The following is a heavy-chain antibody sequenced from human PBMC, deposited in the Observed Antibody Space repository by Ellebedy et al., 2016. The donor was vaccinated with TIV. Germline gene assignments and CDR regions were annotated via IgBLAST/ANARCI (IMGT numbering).Heavy chain of an antibody. CDR2: INPSGGST. V-gene: IGHV1-46*01. D-gene: IGHD1-14*01. J-gene: IGHJ1*01. Sequence: ASVKVSCKTSGYTFTGYFLQWVRQAPGQGLEWMGIINPSGGSTRYTQKFQGRVTLTRDKSTSTVYMELTSLKSEDTAVYYCARLSDRGEHWGQGTLVTVSS. CDR3: ARLSDRGEH. CDR1: GYTFTGYF.